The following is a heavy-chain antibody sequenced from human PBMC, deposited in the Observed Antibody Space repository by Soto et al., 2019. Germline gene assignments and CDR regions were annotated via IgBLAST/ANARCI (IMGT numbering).Heavy chain of an antibody. V-gene: IGHV4-34*02. D-gene: IGHD1-7*01. Sequence: QVHLQQRGAGLLKPSETLSLNCVVSGESFRGYYWSWIRQTPGMGLEWIGEVDHRGSTTYNPSLKNRASISIDSYKNLFSLELTSVTAADTALYFCARYEYGNSLYGVDVWGQGTRVTVSS. CDR1: GESFRGYY. J-gene: IGHJ6*02. CDR3: ARYEYGNSLYGVDV. CDR2: VDHRGST.